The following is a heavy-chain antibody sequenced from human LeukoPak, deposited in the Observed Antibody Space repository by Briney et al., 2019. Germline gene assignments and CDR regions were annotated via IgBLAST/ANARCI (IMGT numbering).Heavy chain of an antibody. J-gene: IGHJ4*02. CDR2: MYYNGAI. CDR3: ASHYIWGSYRYIDN. D-gene: IGHD3-16*02. Sequence: SETLSLTCAVSGASVGSSSYYWGWIRQTPERGLEWIVSMYYNGAIYYNPSLKSRVSISTDKAKNLFSLKLRSVTAADTAVYYCASHYIWGSYRYIDNWGQGTLVTVSS. CDR1: GASVGSSSYY. V-gene: IGHV4-39*02.